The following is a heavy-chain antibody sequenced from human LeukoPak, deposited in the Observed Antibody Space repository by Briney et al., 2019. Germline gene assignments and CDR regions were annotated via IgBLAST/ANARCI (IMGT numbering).Heavy chain of an antibody. D-gene: IGHD3-10*02. J-gene: IGHJ6*04. CDR1: GFTFSSYS. CDR3: AELGITMVGGV. CDR2: ISSSSSTI. Sequence: PGGSLTLSCAASGFTFSSYSMNWVRQAHRGGMEWVSFISSSSSTIYYADSVKGRFTISRDNAKNSLYLQMNSLRAEDTAVYYCAELGITMVGGVWGKGTAVTIFS. V-gene: IGHV3-48*01.